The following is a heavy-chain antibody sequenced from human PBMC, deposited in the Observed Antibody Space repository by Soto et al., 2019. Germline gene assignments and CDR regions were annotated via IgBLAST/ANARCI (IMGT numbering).Heavy chain of an antibody. CDR1: GFTFSSYG. V-gene: IGHV3-30*18. CDR3: AKDLDGEHYGVFAI. J-gene: IGHJ3*02. CDR2: ISYDGSNK. D-gene: IGHD4-17*01. Sequence: GGSLGLSCAASGFTFSSYGMHWVRQAPGKGLEWVAVISYDGSNKYYADSVKGRFTISRDNSKNTLYLQMNSLRAEDTAVYYCAKDLDGEHYGVFAIWTQRTNVTVSS.